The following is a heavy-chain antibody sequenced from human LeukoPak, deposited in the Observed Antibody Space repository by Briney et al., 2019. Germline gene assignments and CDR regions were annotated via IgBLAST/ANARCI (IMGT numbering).Heavy chain of an antibody. Sequence: GGSLRLSCVVSGINFADYAMHWVRQPPGKGLEWVSLISADGGSTFSADSVTGRFSISRDNSKNSLYLQMNSLRSEDTAMYYCAKESGKFDYWGQGTLVAVSS. CDR1: GINFADYA. CDR2: ISADGGST. V-gene: IGHV3-43*02. CDR3: AKESGKFDY. J-gene: IGHJ4*02.